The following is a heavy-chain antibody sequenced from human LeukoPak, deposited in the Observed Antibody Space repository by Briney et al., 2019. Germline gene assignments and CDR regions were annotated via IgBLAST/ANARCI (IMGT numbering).Heavy chain of an antibody. V-gene: IGHV4-59*01. CDR2: IYYSGST. J-gene: IGHJ4*02. D-gene: IGHD3-22*01. CDR1: GGSISSYY. CDR3: ARGADSSGYYSIFYFDY. Sequence: PSETLSLTCTVSGGSISSYYWNWIRQPPGKGLEWIGYIYYSGSTNYNPSLKSRVTISVDTSKNQFSLKLSSVTAADTAVYYCARGADSSGYYSIFYFDYWGQGTLVTGSS.